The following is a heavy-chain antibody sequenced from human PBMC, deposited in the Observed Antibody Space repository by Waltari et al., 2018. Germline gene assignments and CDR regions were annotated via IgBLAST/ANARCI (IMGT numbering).Heavy chain of an antibody. J-gene: IGHJ4*02. CDR1: GSTFSTYA. D-gene: IGHD3-22*01. V-gene: IGHV3-23*01. CDR2: LILSGGAT. Sequence: EVQLLESGGGLAQPGGSLRLSCAASGSTFSTYAMSWVRQAPGEGVEWVALILSGGATFYADSVKGRFTISTDKSKNTLYLQMNSLRAEDTATYYCAKMFSGHYSFDYWGQGTLVTVSS. CDR3: AKMFSGHYSFDY.